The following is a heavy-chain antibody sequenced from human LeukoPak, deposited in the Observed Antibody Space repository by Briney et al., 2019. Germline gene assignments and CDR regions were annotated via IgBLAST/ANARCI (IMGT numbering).Heavy chain of an antibody. V-gene: IGHV4-39*01. Sequence: SETLSLTCTVSGGSISSSSYYWGWIRQPPGKGLEWIGSIYYSGSTYYNPSLKSRVTISVDTSKAQFSLKLSSVTAADTAVYYCARRSRPGYCSSTGCDAFDIWGQGTMVTVSS. CDR3: ARRSRPGYCSSTGCDAFDI. CDR1: GGSISSSSYY. D-gene: IGHD2-2*01. CDR2: IYYSGST. J-gene: IGHJ3*02.